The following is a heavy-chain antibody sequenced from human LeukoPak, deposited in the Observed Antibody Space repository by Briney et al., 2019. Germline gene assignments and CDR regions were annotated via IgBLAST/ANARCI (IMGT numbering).Heavy chain of an antibody. D-gene: IGHD2-8*01. CDR1: GFIFSTYS. V-gene: IGHV3-21*01. CDR3: AREMASPRDAFDI. Sequence: GGSLRLSCAASGFIFSTYSMNWVRQAPGKGLEWVSSISTSSTYIYYADSVKGRFTISRDNAKNSLYLQMNSLRAEDTAVYYCAREMASPRDAFDIWGQGTMVTVSS. J-gene: IGHJ3*02. CDR2: ISTSSTYI.